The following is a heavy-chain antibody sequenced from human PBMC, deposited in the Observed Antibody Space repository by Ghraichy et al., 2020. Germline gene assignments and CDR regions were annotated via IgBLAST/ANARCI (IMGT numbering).Heavy chain of an antibody. CDR3: ARGYSSSWNQFGMDV. J-gene: IGHJ6*02. CDR1: GYTFTSYG. CDR2: ISAYNGNT. Sequence: ASVKVSCKASGYTFTSYGLSWVRHAPGQGLEWMGWISAYNGNTNYAQKLQGRVTMTTDTSTSTAYMELRSLRSDDTAVYYCARGYSSSWNQFGMDVWGQGTTVTVAS. V-gene: IGHV1-18*01. D-gene: IGHD6-13*01.